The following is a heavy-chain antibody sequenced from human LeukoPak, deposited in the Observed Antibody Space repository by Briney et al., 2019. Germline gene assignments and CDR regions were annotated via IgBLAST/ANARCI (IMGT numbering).Heavy chain of an antibody. CDR2: IIPIFGTA. CDR3: ARVRVTELELQNDY. Sequence: ASVKVSCKASGGTFSSYAISWVRQAPGQGLEWMGGIIPIFGTAHYAQKFQGRVTVTADKSTSTAYMELSSLRSEDTAVYYCARVRVTELELQNDYWGQGTLVTVSS. V-gene: IGHV1-69*06. J-gene: IGHJ4*02. D-gene: IGHD1-7*01. CDR1: GGTFSSYA.